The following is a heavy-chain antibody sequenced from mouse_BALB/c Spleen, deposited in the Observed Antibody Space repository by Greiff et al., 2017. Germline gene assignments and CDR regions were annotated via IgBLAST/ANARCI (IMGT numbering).Heavy chain of an antibody. Sequence: VQLKESGPELVKPGASVKISCKASGYTFTDYNMHWVKQSHGKSLEWIGYIYPYNGGTGYNQKFKSKATLTVDNSSSTAYMELRSLTSEDSAVYYCARDSSGYVGYAMDYWGQGTSVTVSS. CDR3: ARDSSGYVGYAMDY. D-gene: IGHD3-2*01. J-gene: IGHJ4*01. V-gene: IGHV1S29*02. CDR2: IYPYNGGT. CDR1: GYTFTDYN.